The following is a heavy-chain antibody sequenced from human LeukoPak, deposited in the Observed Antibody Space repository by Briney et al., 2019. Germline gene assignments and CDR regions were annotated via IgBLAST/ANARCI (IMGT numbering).Heavy chain of an antibody. V-gene: IGHV4-59*08. CDR1: GGSISSYY. J-gene: IGHJ4*02. D-gene: IGHD1-26*01. Sequence: SETLSLTCTVSGGSISSYYWSWIRQPPGKGLEWIGYIFYSGSTNYNPSLESRVTISVDTSKNQFSLKLSSVTAADTAVYYCARHSRLSGSLANFDYWGQGTLVTVSS. CDR2: IFYSGST. CDR3: ARHSRLSGSLANFDY.